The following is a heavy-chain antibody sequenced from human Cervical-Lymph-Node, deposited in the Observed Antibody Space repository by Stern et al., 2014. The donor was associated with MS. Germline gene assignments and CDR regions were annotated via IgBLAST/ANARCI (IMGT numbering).Heavy chain of an antibody. V-gene: IGHV4-61*02. CDR2: IYPSGST. CDR1: GGFISSGDYY. CDR3: ARGHWSGSSYDYYGMDV. D-gene: IGHD1-26*01. Sequence: VQLVESGPGLVKPSQTLSLTCIVSGGFISSGDYYWNWIRQPAGKGLEWIGRIYPSGSTNYKSSLKSRVTISIDRSKNQFSLKLTSVTAADTAVYYCARGHWSGSSYDYYGMDVWGQGTTVTVSS. J-gene: IGHJ6*02.